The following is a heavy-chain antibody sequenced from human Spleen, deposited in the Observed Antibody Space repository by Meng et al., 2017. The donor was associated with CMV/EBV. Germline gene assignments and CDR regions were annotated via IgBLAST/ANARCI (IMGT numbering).Heavy chain of an antibody. D-gene: IGHD6-6*01. V-gene: IGHV2-70D*14. CDR2: IDWDDGK. CDR3: ARICCGSSSFDY. Sequence: SGPTLVKPTQTLKLTCTFSGFSLTSTGMRVAWIRQPPGKALEWLARIDWDDGKFYSRSLRTRLTISKDTFKNQVVLTMTNTDPVDTATYYCARICCGSSSFDYWGQGALVTVSS. CDR1: GFSLTSTGMR. J-gene: IGHJ4*02.